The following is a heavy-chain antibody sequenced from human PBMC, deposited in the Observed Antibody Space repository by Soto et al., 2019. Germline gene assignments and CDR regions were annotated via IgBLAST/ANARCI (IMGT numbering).Heavy chain of an antibody. CDR3: ARHVPEGAHYFGLDV. D-gene: IGHD2-2*01. V-gene: IGHV5-51*01. Sequence: GESLEISCKGSGYSFGSFWIGWVRQIPGRGLGWMGIIRPVDSDTRYSPSFQGQVTISADKSTNPAYLQWNSLGPSDPAIYHCARHVPEGAHYFGLDVRGPRTTGTVSS. J-gene: IGHJ6*02. CDR2: IRPVDSDT. CDR1: GYSFGSFW.